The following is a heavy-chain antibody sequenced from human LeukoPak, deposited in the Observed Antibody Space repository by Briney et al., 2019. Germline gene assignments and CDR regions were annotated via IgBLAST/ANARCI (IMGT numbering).Heavy chain of an antibody. CDR3: ALQGYCSSTSCLN. D-gene: IGHD2-2*01. CDR1: GGSLSSSSYY. CDR2: IYYSGST. V-gene: IGHV4-39*01. Sequence: SETLSLTCTVSGGSLSSSSYYWGWISQPPGKGLEWIGSIYYSGSTYYNPSLKSRVTISVDTSKNQFSLKLSSVTAADTAVYYCALQGYCSSTSCLNWGQGTLVTVSS. J-gene: IGHJ4*02.